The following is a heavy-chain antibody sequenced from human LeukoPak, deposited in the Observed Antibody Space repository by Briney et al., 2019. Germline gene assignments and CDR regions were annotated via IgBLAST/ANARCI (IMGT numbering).Heavy chain of an antibody. Sequence: GGSLTLSCAASGFTFSSYWMTWVRQAPGKGLEWVANIKQDGSEKNYVDSEKGRFTISRDNAKNSLYLQMNSLRAEDTAVYYCASGMIVVAQDAFDIWGQGTLVTVSS. D-gene: IGHD3-22*01. V-gene: IGHV3-7*01. CDR1: GFTFSSYW. J-gene: IGHJ3*02. CDR2: IKQDGSEK. CDR3: ASGMIVVAQDAFDI.